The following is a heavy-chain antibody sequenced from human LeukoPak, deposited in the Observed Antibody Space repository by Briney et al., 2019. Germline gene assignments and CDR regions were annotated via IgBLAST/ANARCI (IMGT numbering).Heavy chain of an antibody. CDR3: ARWGSNMAREKGDH. J-gene: IGHJ4*02. CDR1: GGSISVYY. V-gene: IGHV4-59*08. CDR2: IYYSGIT. D-gene: IGHD3-10*01. Sequence: SETLSLTCTVSGGSISVYYWSWIRQPPGKGLELIGYIYYSGITNYNPSLKTRVTILVDTSKNQFSLKLSSVTAADTAVYYCARWGSNMAREKGDHWGQGTLVTVSS.